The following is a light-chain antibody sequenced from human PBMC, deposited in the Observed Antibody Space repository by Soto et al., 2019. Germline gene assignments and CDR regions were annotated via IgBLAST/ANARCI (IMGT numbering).Light chain of an antibody. Sequence: QSVLTQPASVSGSPGQSIAISCTGTSSDVGSYNIVSWYQQHPGKAPKLMIYEDTKRPSGVSDRFAGSKSGNTASLTISGLQAEVEADYYCCSYATSSTYVCGTGTKLTVL. CDR2: EDT. J-gene: IGLJ1*01. CDR1: SSDVGSYNI. V-gene: IGLV2-23*01. CDR3: CSYATSSTYV.